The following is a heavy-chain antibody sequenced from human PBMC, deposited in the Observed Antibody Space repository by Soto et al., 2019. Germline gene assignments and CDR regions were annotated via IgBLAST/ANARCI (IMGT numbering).Heavy chain of an antibody. CDR3: ASGIRGKYGMDD. J-gene: IGHJ6*02. V-gene: IGHV3-74*01. Sequence: EVQLVESGGGLVQPGGSLRLSCATSGFTFSDYWIHWVRQAPGKGLVWVSRINGDGSSTDYADSVKGRFTISRDNAENTVYLQMNSLSAEDTAVYYCASGIRGKYGMDDWGHGTTITVSS. CDR1: GFTFSDYW. D-gene: IGHD3-10*01. CDR2: INGDGSST.